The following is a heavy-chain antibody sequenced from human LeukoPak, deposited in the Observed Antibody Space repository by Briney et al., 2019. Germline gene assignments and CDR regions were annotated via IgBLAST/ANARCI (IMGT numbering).Heavy chain of an antibody. CDR2: IYPGDSDT. D-gene: IGHD2-2*01. J-gene: IGHJ4*02. CDR1: GYSFTSYW. Sequence: KHGESLKISCKGSGYSFTSYWIGWVRQLPGKGLEWMGIIYPGDSDTRYSPSFQGQVTISADKSISTAYLQWSSLKASDTAMYYCGRTVTSRRLFDYWGQGTLVTVSS. CDR3: GRTVTSRRLFDY. V-gene: IGHV5-51*01.